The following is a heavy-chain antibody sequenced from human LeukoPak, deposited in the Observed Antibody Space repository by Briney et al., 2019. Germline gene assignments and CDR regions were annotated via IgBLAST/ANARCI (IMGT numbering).Heavy chain of an antibody. V-gene: IGHV4-59*01. CDR1: GGSISGSY. D-gene: IGHD4-17*01. CDR2: MYNSGST. Sequence: SEALSLTCTVSGGSISGSYWSWIRQPPGKGLEWIAYMYNSGSTNYNPSLKSRVTISIDTSKNQFSLKLSSLTAADTAIYYCARGIESYGDYGYWGQGILVTVSS. CDR3: ARGIESYGDYGY. J-gene: IGHJ4*02.